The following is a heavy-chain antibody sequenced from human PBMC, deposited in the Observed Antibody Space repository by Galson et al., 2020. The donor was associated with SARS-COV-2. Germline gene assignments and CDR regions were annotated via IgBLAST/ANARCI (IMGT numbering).Heavy chain of an antibody. CDR1: GGSISSGGYY. J-gene: IGHJ5*02. CDR3: AGQLYDYVWGSYRHWFDP. V-gene: IGHV4-31*03. Sequence: SEPLSLTCTVSGGSISSGGYYWSWIRQHPGKGLEWIGYIYYSGRTHYNPSLKSRVTISVDTSKNQCSLKLRSVTAEDTAVYYCAGQLYDYVWGSYRHWFDPWGQGTLVTVSS. D-gene: IGHD3-16*02. CDR2: IYYSGRT.